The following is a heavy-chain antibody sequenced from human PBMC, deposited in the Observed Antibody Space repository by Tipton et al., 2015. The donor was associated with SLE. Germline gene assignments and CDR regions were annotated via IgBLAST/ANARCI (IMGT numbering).Heavy chain of an antibody. V-gene: IGHV1-18*01. D-gene: IGHD5-18*01. J-gene: IGHJ4*02. Sequence: QLVQSGAEVKKPGASVKVSCKASGYTFINYGISWVRQAPGQGLEWMGWISGYNGNTNYAQNLQGRVTMTTDTSTSTAYMELRSLRSDDTAIYYCARVRVDTAMGVFDFWGQGTLVTVSS. CDR2: ISGYNGNT. CDR1: GYTFINYG. CDR3: ARVRVDTAMGVFDF.